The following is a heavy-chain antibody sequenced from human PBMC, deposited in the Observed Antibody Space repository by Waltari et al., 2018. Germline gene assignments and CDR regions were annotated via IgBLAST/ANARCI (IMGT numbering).Heavy chain of an antibody. D-gene: IGHD3-22*01. Sequence: QVQLVQSGAEVKKPGASVKVSCKASGYTFTSYYMHWVRQAPGQGLEWMGIINPSGGSTSYAQKFQGRVTMTRDTSTSTVYMELSSLRSEDTAVYYCARDGDDHSSGYYPFDYWGQGTLVTVSS. J-gene: IGHJ4*02. CDR3: ARDGDDHSSGYYPFDY. CDR2: INPSGGST. V-gene: IGHV1-46*01. CDR1: GYTFTSYY.